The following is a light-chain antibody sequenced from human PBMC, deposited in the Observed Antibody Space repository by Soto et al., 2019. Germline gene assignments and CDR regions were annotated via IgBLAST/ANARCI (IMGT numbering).Light chain of an antibody. CDR2: AAF. Sequence: DIQMTQSPSALSASVGDRVTITCRASQTISTYLNWYQQKPGKAHNLLIYAAFSLQSGVSSRFSGSGSGTDFTLTISSLQPEDFATYYCQQSYSTPLTFGGGTNVEIK. J-gene: IGKJ4*01. CDR3: QQSYSTPLT. CDR1: QTISTY. V-gene: IGKV1-39*01.